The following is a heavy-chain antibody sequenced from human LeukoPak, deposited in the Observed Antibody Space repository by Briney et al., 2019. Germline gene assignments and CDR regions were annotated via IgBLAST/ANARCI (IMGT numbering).Heavy chain of an antibody. D-gene: IGHD2-2*01. Sequence: ASVKVSCKASGYTFAGYHMHWVRQAPGQGLEWMGRINPNSGDTNYAQKFQGRVAMTRDTSISTAFMELTRLRSDDTAVYYCARDYCSSTSCLFDYWGQGTLVTVSS. CDR3: ARDYCSSTSCLFDY. J-gene: IGHJ4*02. CDR1: GYTFAGYH. CDR2: INPNSGDT. V-gene: IGHV1-2*06.